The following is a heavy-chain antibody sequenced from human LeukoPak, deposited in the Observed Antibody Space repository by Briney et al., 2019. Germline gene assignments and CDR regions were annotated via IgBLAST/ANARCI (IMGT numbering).Heavy chain of an antibody. D-gene: IGHD3-16*01. J-gene: IGHJ6*03. V-gene: IGHV3-11*04. CDR1: GFTFSDYY. CDR3: ARFTGLYYYYMDV. CDR2: ISSSGSTI. Sequence: GGSLRLSCAASGFTFSDYYMSWIRQAPGKGLEWVSYISSSGSTIYYADSVKGRFTISGDNAKNSLYLQMNSLRAEDTAVYYCARFTGLYYYYMDVWGKGTTVTVSS.